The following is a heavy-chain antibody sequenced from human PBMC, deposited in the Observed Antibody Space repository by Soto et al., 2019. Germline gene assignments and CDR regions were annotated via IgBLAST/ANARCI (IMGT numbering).Heavy chain of an antibody. V-gene: IGHV1-46*01. CDR2: INPSGGST. Sequence: ASVKVSCKASGYTFTSYYMHWVRQAPGQGLEWMGIINPSGGSTSYAQKFQGRVTMTRDTSTSTVYMELSSLRAEDTAVYYCSRAGPWSGSYYYMDVWGKGTTVTVSS. CDR3: SRAGPWSGSYYYMDV. D-gene: IGHD3-3*01. J-gene: IGHJ6*03. CDR1: GYTFTSYY.